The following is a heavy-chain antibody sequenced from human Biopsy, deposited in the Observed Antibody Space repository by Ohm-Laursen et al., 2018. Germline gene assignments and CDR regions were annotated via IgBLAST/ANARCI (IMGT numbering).Heavy chain of an antibody. J-gene: IGHJ5*02. CDR2: MNPDSGNT. V-gene: IGHV1-8*01. D-gene: IGHD3-10*01. CDR3: ARADPPLFYYGSGSSNWFDP. Sequence: ASVKVSCTTSGYTFTSYEINWVRQATGQGLEWMGWMNPDSGNTGSAQNFQGRVTMTRNTSISTAYMELSSLGSEDTAVYFCARADPPLFYYGSGSSNWFDPWGQGTLVTVSS. CDR1: GYTFTSYE.